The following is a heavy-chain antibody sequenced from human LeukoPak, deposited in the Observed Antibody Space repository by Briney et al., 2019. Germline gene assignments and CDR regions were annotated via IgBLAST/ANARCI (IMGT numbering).Heavy chain of an antibody. Sequence: SETLSLTCTVSGGSISSSSYYWGWIRQPPGKGLEWIGSIYYSGSTYYNPSLKSRVTISVDTSKNQFSLKLSSVTAADTAVYYCARGPGIRVIAAAGRYDYWGQGTLVTVSS. CDR2: IYYSGST. CDR1: GGSISSSSYY. J-gene: IGHJ4*02. D-gene: IGHD6-13*01. V-gene: IGHV4-39*01. CDR3: ARGPGIRVIAAAGRYDY.